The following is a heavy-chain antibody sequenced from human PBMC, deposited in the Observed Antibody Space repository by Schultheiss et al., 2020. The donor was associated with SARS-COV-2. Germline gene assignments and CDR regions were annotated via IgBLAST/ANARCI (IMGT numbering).Heavy chain of an antibody. CDR1: GFTIDTYS. V-gene: IGHV3-21*06. CDR2: IGGSGKYK. D-gene: IGHD3-22*01. CDR3: ARSTMITVVSTDY. Sequence: GESLKISCKGSGFTIDTYSMIWVRQAPGKGLEWVASIGGSGKYKYYADSVKGRFTISRDNAKNTLYLQMGSLRAEDTAVYYCARSTMITVVSTDYWGQGTLVTVSS. J-gene: IGHJ4*02.